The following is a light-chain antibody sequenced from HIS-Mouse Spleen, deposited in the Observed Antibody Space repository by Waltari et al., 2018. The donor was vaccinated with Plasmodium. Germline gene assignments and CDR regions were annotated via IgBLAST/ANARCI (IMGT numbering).Light chain of an antibody. CDR1: KLGDKY. Sequence: SYELPQPPSVSVSPGQTASITCPGDKLGDKYACWYQQKPGQAPLLVIYEDSKRPSGIPERFSGSSSGTMATLTISGAQVEDEADYYCYSTDSSGNHRVFGGGTKLTVL. V-gene: IGLV3-10*01. J-gene: IGLJ3*02. CDR2: EDS. CDR3: YSTDSSGNHRV.